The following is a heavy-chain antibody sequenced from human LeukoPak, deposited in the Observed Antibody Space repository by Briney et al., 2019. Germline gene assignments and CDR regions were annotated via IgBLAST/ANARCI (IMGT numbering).Heavy chain of an antibody. CDR3: ARGPDIVVVPAAIYYGMDV. V-gene: IGHV4-34*01. CDR1: GGSFSGYY. Sequence: SETLSLTCAVYGGSFSGYYWSWIRQPPGKGLEWIGEIKHSGSTNYNPSLKSRVTISVDTSKNQFSLKLSSVTAADTVVYYCARGPDIVVVPAAIYYGMDVWGQGTTVTVSS. D-gene: IGHD2-2*01. J-gene: IGHJ6*02. CDR2: IKHSGST.